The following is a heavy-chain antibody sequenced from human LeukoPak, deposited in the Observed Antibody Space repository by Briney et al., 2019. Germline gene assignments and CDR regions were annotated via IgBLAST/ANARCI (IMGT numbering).Heavy chain of an antibody. D-gene: IGHD3-3*01. V-gene: IGHV1-46*01. Sequence: ASVKVSCKASGYTFTSYYMHWVRQAPGQGLEWMGIINPSGGSTSYAQKFQGRVTITRNTSISTAYMELSSLRSEDTAVYYCARPRVYYDFWSGARSDAFDIWGQGTMVTVSS. CDR2: INPSGGST. CDR3: ARPRVYYDFWSGARSDAFDI. CDR1: GYTFTSYY. J-gene: IGHJ3*02.